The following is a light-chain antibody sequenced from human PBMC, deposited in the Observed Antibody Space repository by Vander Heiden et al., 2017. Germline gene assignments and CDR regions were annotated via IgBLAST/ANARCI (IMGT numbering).Light chain of an antibody. CDR2: WAS. CDR3: QQDYSTPYT. Sequence: DIVMTQSPDSLSVSLGESATIYCKSSQTVLYSSNNKDYLAWYQQKPGQPPKLLIYWASTRESGVPDRFSGSGSGADFTLTISSLQAEDVAVYYCQQDYSTPYTFGQGTKLEIK. J-gene: IGKJ2*01. V-gene: IGKV4-1*01. CDR1: QTVLYSSNNKDY.